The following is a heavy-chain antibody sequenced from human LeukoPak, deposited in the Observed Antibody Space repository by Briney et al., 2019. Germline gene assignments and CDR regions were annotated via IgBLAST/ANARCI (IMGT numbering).Heavy chain of an antibody. D-gene: IGHD3-9*01. V-gene: IGHV3-53*01. CDR2: IYSGGST. J-gene: IGHJ4*02. CDR3: ARGVDGLDY. CDR1: GFTVSSNY. Sequence: PGGSLRVSCAASGFTVSSNYMSWVRQAPGKGLEWVSVIYSGGSTYYADSVKGRFTIFRDNSKNTLYLQMNSLRAEDTAVYYCARGVDGLDYWGQGTLVTVSS.